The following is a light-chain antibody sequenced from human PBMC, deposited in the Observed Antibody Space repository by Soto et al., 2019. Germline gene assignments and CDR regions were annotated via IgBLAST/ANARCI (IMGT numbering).Light chain of an antibody. Sequence: QSALTQPASLSGSPGQSITISCTGTSRDVGGYSYVSWYQQHPGKAPKLMIYDVNNRPSGVSDRFSGSKSGNTASLTISGLQAEDESDYYCSSFTSYSTLVFGGGTKLTVL. V-gene: IGLV2-14*03. CDR1: SRDVGGYSY. CDR2: DVN. J-gene: IGLJ2*01. CDR3: SSFTSYSTLV.